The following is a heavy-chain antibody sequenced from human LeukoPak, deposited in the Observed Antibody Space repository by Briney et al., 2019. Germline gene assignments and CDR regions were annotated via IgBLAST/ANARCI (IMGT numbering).Heavy chain of an antibody. CDR1: GFTFSSYS. V-gene: IGHV3-21*01. J-gene: IGHJ5*02. Sequence: GGSLRLSCAASGFTFSSYSMNWVRQAPGKGLEWVSSISSSSSYIYYADSVKGRFTISRDNAKNSLYLQMSSLRAEDTAVYYCARDLGGYSYGPWGQGTLVTVSS. D-gene: IGHD5-18*01. CDR3: ARDLGGYSYGP. CDR2: ISSSSSYI.